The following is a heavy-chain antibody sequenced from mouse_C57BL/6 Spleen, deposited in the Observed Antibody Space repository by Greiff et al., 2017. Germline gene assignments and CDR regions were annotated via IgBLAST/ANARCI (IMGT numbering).Heavy chain of an antibody. V-gene: IGHV2-9-1*01. CDR1: GFSLTSYA. D-gene: IGHD2-5*01. Sequence: QVQLKQSGPGLVAPSQSLSITCTVPGFSLTSYAISWVRQPPGKGLEWLGVILTGGGTNYNSALKSRLSSSKDNSKSQVFLKMNSLQTDDTARYNWARKGGYSNPLYYAMDYWGQGTSSTVSS. CDR3: ARKGGYSNPLYYAMDY. J-gene: IGHJ4*01. CDR2: ILTGGGT.